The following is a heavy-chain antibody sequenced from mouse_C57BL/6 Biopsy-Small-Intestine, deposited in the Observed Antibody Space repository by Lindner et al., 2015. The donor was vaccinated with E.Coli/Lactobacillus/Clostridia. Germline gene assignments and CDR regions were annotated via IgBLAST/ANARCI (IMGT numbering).Heavy chain of an antibody. V-gene: IGHV1-7*01. J-gene: IGHJ4*01. CDR2: ISPYNGYT. CDR3: ARGGSTSRIDY. CDR1: GYTFTTYG. D-gene: IGHD5-1*01. Sequence: SVKVSCKTSGYTFTTYGITWVRQAPGHGLEWMGWISPYNGYTNYAQKLQDRVTLTTDTSTSTAYMELRSLRSDGTAVYYCARGGSTSRIDYWGQGTLVTVSS.